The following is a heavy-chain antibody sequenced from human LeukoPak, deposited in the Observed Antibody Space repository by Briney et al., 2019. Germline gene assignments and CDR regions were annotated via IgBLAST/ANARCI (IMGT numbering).Heavy chain of an antibody. D-gene: IGHD6-19*01. CDR3: ARQYSSGWYKGYFQY. Sequence: SETLSLTCGVNGGSFSGYYWSWIRQPPGKGLEWIGDINHSGSTNYNPSLKSRVTISVDTSKNQFSLKLSSVTAADTAVYYCARQYSSGWYKGYFQYWGQGTLVTVSS. CDR2: INHSGST. J-gene: IGHJ1*01. V-gene: IGHV4-34*01. CDR1: GGSFSGYY.